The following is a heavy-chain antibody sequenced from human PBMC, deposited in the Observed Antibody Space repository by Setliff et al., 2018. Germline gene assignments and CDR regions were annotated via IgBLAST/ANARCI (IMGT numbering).Heavy chain of an antibody. CDR2: IYYSGST. Sequence: SETLSLTCAVSGGSISSSSYYWGWIRQPPGKGLEWIGSIYYSGSTYYNPSLKSRVTISVDTSKNQFSLKLSSVTAADTAVYYCARSVVVIAYDAFDIWGQGTMVTVS. J-gene: IGHJ3*02. V-gene: IGHV4-39*01. CDR3: ARSVVVIAYDAFDI. D-gene: IGHD2-21*01. CDR1: GGSISSSSYY.